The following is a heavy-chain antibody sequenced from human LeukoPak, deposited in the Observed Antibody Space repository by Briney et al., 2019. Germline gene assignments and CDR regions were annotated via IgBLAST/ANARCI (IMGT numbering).Heavy chain of an antibody. J-gene: IGHJ4*02. CDR3: AKGELLWFGELYY. Sequence: GGSLRLSCAASGLLFSRYAMSWVRQAPGKGLEWVSTITNNGDNTFYADSVKGRFTVSRDNSKNTLYLQMNSLRAEDTAVYYCAKGELLWFGELYYWGQGTLVTVSS. CDR1: GLLFSRYA. D-gene: IGHD3-10*01. V-gene: IGHV3-23*01. CDR2: ITNNGDNT.